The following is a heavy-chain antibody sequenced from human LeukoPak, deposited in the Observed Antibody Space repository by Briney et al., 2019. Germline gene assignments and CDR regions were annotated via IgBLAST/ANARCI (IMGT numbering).Heavy chain of an antibody. Sequence: ASVKVSCKASGGTFSSYAISWVRQAPGQGLEWMGRIIPIFGTANYAQKFQGRVTITTDESTSTAYMELSSLRSEDTAVCYCASPSFTCSGGSCPYDYWGQGTLVTVSS. CDR2: IIPIFGTA. V-gene: IGHV1-69*05. CDR1: GGTFSSYA. J-gene: IGHJ4*02. D-gene: IGHD2-15*01. CDR3: ASPSFTCSGGSCPYDY.